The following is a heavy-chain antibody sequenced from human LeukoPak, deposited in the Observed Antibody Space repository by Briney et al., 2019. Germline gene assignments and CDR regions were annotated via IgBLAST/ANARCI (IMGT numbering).Heavy chain of an antibody. V-gene: IGHV3-21*01. Sequence: PGGSLRLSCAASGFTFSSYSMNWVRQAPGKGLEWVSSISSSSSYIYYADSVKGRFTISRDNAKNSLYLQMNSLRAEDTAVYYCARDRQYQQGYYYYGMDVWGQGTTVTVSS. CDR3: ARDRQYQQGYYYYGMDV. CDR1: GFTFSSYS. D-gene: IGHD2-2*01. J-gene: IGHJ6*02. CDR2: ISSSSSYI.